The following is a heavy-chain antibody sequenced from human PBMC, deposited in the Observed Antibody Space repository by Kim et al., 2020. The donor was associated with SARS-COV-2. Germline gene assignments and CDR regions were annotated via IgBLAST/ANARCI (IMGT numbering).Heavy chain of an antibody. D-gene: IGHD3-16*01. Sequence: SETLSLTCAVYGGSFSGYYWSWIRQPPGKGLEWIGEINHSGSTNYNPSLKSRVTISVDTSKNQFSLKLSSVTAADTAVYYCARSWAPPAFFRYWGQGTLVTVSS. J-gene: IGHJ4*02. CDR2: INHSGST. CDR3: ARSWAPPAFFRY. CDR1: GGSFSGYY. V-gene: IGHV4-34*01.